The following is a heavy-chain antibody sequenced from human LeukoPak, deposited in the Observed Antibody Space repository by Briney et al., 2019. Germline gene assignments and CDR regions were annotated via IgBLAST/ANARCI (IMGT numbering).Heavy chain of an antibody. CDR3: AKDWTTVTTFFDY. Sequence: GGSLRLSCAASGFTFSSYGMHWVRQAPGKGLEWVAVISYDGSNKYYADSVKGRFTISRDNSKNTLYMQMNSLRAEDTAVYYCAKDWTTVTTFFDYWGQGTLVTVSS. J-gene: IGHJ4*02. D-gene: IGHD4-17*01. CDR1: GFTFSSYG. V-gene: IGHV3-30*18. CDR2: ISYDGSNK.